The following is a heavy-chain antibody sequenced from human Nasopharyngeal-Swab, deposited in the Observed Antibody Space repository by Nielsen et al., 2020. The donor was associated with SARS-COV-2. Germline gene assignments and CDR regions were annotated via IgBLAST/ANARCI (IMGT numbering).Heavy chain of an antibody. D-gene: IGHD6-19*01. V-gene: IGHV3-23*01. Sequence: GGSLRLSCAASGFTFSTYAMTWVRQAPGKGLEWVSTIDAGGGNTWYADSVKGRFTISRDNSKSTLYLQMNSLRAEDTAVYYCARDLDMAGGLDVWGQGTTVTVSS. CDR2: IDAGGGNT. CDR3: ARDLDMAGGLDV. J-gene: IGHJ6*02. CDR1: GFTFSTYA.